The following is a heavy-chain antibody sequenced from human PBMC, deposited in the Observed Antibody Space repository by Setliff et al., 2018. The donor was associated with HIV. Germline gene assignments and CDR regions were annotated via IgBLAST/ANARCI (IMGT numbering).Heavy chain of an antibody. V-gene: IGHV4-61*09. CDR2: IYTSGST. CDR1: GGSISSGSYY. D-gene: IGHD3-10*01. CDR3: ARVEAKVRGATYGMDV. Sequence: SETLSLTCTVSGGSISSGSYYWSWIRQPAGKGLEWIGHIYTSGSTNYNPSLKSRVTISIDTSKNHFSLTLNSVTAADSAVYYCARVEAKVRGATYGMDVWGQGTPVTVSS. J-gene: IGHJ6*02.